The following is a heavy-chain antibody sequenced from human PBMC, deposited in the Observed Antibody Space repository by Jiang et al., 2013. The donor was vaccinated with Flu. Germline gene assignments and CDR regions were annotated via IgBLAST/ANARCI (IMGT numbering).Heavy chain of an antibody. Sequence: SYSMNWVRPRRPRVRGLEWVSSISSSSSYIYYADSVKGRFTISRDNAKNSLYLQMNSLRAEDTAVYYCARDPNLKDSSGYYDDAFDIWGQGTMVTVSS. J-gene: IGHJ3*02. V-gene: IGHV3-21*01. CDR2: ISSSSSYI. CDR3: ARDPNLKDSSGYYDDAFDI. D-gene: IGHD3-22*01. CDR1: SYS.